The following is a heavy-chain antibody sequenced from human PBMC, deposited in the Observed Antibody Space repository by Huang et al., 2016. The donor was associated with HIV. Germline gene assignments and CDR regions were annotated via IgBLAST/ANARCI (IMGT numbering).Heavy chain of an antibody. J-gene: IGHJ6*03. Sequence: QLVESGGDSVQSGRSLRLSCRGSGFIFNDFAINWFRQSPGKGLEWIGFVRRKAFGGASKCAPSVKDRFTVSRDEAKNVAFLQMDNLQVDDTSIYYCSPSGDDYFYFYMDVWGNGTTVIVS. CDR1: GFIFNDFA. CDR3: SPSGDDYFYFYMDV. CDR2: VRRKAFGGAS. V-gene: IGHV3-49*03. D-gene: IGHD4-17*01.